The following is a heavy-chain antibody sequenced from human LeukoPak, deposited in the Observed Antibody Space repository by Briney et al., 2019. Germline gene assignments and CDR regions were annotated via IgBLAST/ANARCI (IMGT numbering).Heavy chain of an antibody. D-gene: IGHD1-26*01. CDR1: GASISSSNFY. J-gene: IGHJ4*02. CDR3: VRHYVLHIVGPGY. CDR2: IYYGETT. V-gene: IGHV4-39*01. Sequence: PSETLSLTCTVSGASISSSNFYWDWIRQSPGKGLEWIGNIYYGETTSYNPSFKSRVTISVDSSKNQFSLKVNSVTAADTAMYFCVRHYVLHIVGPGYWGQGILVTVSS.